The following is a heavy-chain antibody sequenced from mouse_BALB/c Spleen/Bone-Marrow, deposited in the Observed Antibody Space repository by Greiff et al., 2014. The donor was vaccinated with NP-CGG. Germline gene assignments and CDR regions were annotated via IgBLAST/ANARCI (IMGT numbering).Heavy chain of an antibody. D-gene: IGHD3-3*01. V-gene: IGHV1-67*01. CDR1: GYTFTDYA. CDR3: ARGGTGPFPY. J-gene: IGHJ3*01. Sequence: QVQLQQSGPELARPGESVKISCKGSGYTFTDYAMHWVKQSHAKSLEWIGVITTYSANAKYNQKFKGKATMTVDKSSSTAYLELASLTSKDSDIYYGARGGTGPFPYWGQGTLVTISA. CDR2: ITTYSANA.